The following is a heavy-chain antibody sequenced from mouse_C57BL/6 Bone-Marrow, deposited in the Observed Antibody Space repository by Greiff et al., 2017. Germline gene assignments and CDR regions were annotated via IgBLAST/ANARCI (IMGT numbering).Heavy chain of an antibody. Sequence: QVQLQQPGAELVKPGASVKLSCKASGYTFTNYWMRWVKQRPGQGLEWIGMMHPNGGSPDYNEKFKSEATLSVDKSSRTAYMELSSLTSEDSAVYYCARSYDYDDYTMDYWGQGTSVTVSS. V-gene: IGHV1-64*01. J-gene: IGHJ4*01. D-gene: IGHD2-4*01. CDR2: MHPNGGSP. CDR3: ARSYDYDDYTMDY. CDR1: GYTFTNYW.